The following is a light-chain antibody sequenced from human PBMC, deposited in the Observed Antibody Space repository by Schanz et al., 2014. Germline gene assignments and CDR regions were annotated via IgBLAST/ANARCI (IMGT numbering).Light chain of an antibody. J-gene: IGLJ1*01. CDR1: SSDVGSYNL. Sequence: QSALTQPASVSGSPGQSITISCTGTSSDVGSYNLVSWYQQHPGKAPKLMIYEGSKRPSGVSNRFSGSKSGNTASLTISAHHAEDEADYYCSSYGGSHNYVFGTGTKLTV. CDR2: EGS. V-gene: IGLV2-14*02. CDR3: SSYGGSHNYV.